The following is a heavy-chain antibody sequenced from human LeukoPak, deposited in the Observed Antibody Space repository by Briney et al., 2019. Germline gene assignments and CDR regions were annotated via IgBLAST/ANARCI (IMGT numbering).Heavy chain of an antibody. CDR3: AKREVRGTYLYYFDY. D-gene: IGHD3-16*01. J-gene: IGHJ4*02. CDR1: GFTFSSFG. CDR2: ISYDGSTK. Sequence: GRSLRLSCAASGFTFSSFGMHWVRQAPGKGLEWVAVISYDGSTKYYADSLKGRFTISRDNSKNTLYLQMNSLRDEDTAVYYCAKREVRGTYLYYFDYWGQGTLVTVSS. V-gene: IGHV3-30*18.